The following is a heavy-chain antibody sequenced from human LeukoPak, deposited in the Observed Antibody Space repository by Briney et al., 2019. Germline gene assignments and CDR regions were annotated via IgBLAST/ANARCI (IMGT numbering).Heavy chain of an antibody. CDR3: SSSMRQTDY. J-gene: IGHJ4*02. CDR1: GFTFSSYA. D-gene: IGHD2-2*01. V-gene: IGHV3-23*01. CDR2: ISGSGGST. Sequence: TGGSLRLSCAASGFTFSSYAMSWVRQAPGKGLEWVSAISGSGGSTYYADSVEGRFTISRDNSKNSVYLQMNSLRDEDTAVYYCSSSMRQTDYWGQGTLVTVSS.